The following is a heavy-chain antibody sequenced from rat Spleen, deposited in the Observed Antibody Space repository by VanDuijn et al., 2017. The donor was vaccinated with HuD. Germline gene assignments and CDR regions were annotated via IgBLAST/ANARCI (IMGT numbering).Heavy chain of an antibody. CDR3: ARSSYGYNNNWFAY. V-gene: IGHV2-15*01. Sequence: QVQLKESGPGLVQPSQTLSLTCTVSGFSLTSYSVNWVRQPPGKGLEWIGAIWSGGTTDYNSALTSRLGIRRDTSKSQVLLKMNSLQTEDTAMYFCARSSYGYNNNWFAYWGQGTLVTVSS. D-gene: IGHD1-9*01. J-gene: IGHJ3*01. CDR1: GFSLTSYS. CDR2: IWSGGTT.